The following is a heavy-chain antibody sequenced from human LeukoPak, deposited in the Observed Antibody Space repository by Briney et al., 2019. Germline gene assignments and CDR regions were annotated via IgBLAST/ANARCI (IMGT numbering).Heavy chain of an antibody. CDR2: IYTSGST. V-gene: IGHV4-61*02. Sequence: SQTLSLTCTVSGGSISSGSYFWSWIRQPAGKGLEWIGRIYTSGSTNYNPSLKSRVTISVDTSKNQFSLKLSSVTAADTAVYYCARAPPYYYDSSGYSYLFDYWGQGTLVTVSS. CDR3: ARAPPYYYDSSGYSYLFDY. D-gene: IGHD3-22*01. CDR1: GGSISSGSYF. J-gene: IGHJ4*02.